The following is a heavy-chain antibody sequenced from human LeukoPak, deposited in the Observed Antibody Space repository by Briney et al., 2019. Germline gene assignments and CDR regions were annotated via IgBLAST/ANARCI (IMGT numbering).Heavy chain of an antibody. CDR2: IYYSGST. V-gene: IGHV4-30-4*01. Sequence: SETLSLTCTVSGGSISSGDYYWRWIRQPPGKGLEWIGYIYYSGSTYYNPSLKSRVTISVDTPKNQFSLKLSSVTAADTAVYFCARTTYYYDSSDYYYPFYFDYWGQGTLVTVSS. D-gene: IGHD3-22*01. CDR3: ARTTYYYDSSDYYYPFYFDY. CDR1: GGSISSGDYY. J-gene: IGHJ4*02.